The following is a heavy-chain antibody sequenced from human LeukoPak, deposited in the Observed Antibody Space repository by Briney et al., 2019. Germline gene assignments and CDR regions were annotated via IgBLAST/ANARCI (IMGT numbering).Heavy chain of an antibody. CDR1: GGSISSYY. V-gene: IGHV4-59*01. J-gene: IGHJ3*02. Sequence: SETLSLTCTVSGGSISSYYSSWIRQPPGKGLEWIGYIYYSGSTNYNPSLKSRVTISVDTSKNQFSLKLSSVTAADTAVYYCARMTDAFDIWGQGTMVTVSS. CDR2: IYYSGST. CDR3: ARMTDAFDI.